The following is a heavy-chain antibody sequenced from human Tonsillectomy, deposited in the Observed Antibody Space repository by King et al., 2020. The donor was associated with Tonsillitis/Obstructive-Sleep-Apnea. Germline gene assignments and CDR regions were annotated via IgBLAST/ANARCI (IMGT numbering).Heavy chain of an antibody. V-gene: IGHV4-34*01. D-gene: IGHD1-7*01. J-gene: IGHJ4*02. CDR3: ARITGTTVDY. Sequence: VQLQQWGAGLLKPSGTLSLTCAVYGGSFSGYYWSWIRQPPGKGLEWFGEIDHSGSTNYNPSLKSRVTISVDTSKNQFSLKLSSVTAADTAMYYCARITGTTVDYWGQGILVTVSS. CDR2: IDHSGST. CDR1: GGSFSGYY.